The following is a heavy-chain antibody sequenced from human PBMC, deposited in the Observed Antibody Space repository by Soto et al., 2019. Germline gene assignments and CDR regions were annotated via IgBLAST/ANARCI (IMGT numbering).Heavy chain of an antibody. CDR3: ASCSGGSCYSGWFDP. Sequence: QVQLVQSGAEVKKPGSSVKVSCKASGGTFSSYTISWVRQAPGQGLEWMGRIIPILGIANYAQKFQGRVTSTADKSTSTAYMVLSSLRSEDTAVYYCASCSGGSCYSGWFDPWGQGTLVTVSS. D-gene: IGHD2-15*01. V-gene: IGHV1-69*02. CDR1: GGTFSSYT. CDR2: IIPILGIA. J-gene: IGHJ5*02.